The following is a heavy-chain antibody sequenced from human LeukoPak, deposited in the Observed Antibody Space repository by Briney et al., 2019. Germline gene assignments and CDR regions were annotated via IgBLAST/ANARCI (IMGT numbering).Heavy chain of an antibody. J-gene: IGHJ3*02. CDR2: INHSGST. V-gene: IGHV4-34*01. CDR3: ARGVAPITMIVVVIGDAFDI. CDR1: GGSFSGYY. Sequence: PSETLSLTCAVYGGSFSGYYWSWIRQPPGKGPEWIGEINHSGSTNYNPSLKSRVTISVDTSKNQFSLKLSSVTAADTAVYYCARGVAPITMIVVVIGDAFDIWGQGTMVTVSS. D-gene: IGHD3-22*01.